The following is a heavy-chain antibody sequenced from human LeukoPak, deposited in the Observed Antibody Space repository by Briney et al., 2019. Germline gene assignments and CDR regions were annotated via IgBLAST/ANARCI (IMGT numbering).Heavy chain of an antibody. CDR1: GFTFSSYV. V-gene: IGHV3-30*04. D-gene: IGHD3-22*01. CDR3: AKDYYYDSSGYYPDAFDI. CDR2: ISYDGSNE. Sequence: PGRSLRLSCAASGFTFSSYVMHCVRQAPGKGREWGALISYDGSNEYYADSVKGRFTISRDNAKNSLYLQMNSLRAEDMAVYYCAKDYYYDSSGYYPDAFDIWGQGTMVTVSS. J-gene: IGHJ3*02.